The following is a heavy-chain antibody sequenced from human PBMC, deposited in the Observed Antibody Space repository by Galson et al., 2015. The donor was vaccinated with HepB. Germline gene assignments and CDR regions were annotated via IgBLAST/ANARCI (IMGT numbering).Heavy chain of an antibody. J-gene: IGHJ4*02. Sequence: SLRLSCAAFGFTFNNYAMNWVRQTPERGLEWVSAITGSGTSTDYADSVKGRFTISRDNAKNSLSLQMNSLRAEDTAVYYCVRDGIYCSGGICHPYWGQGTLVTVSS. D-gene: IGHD2-15*01. CDR1: GFTFNNYA. CDR3: VRDGIYCSGGICHPY. CDR2: ITGSGTST. V-gene: IGHV3-23*01.